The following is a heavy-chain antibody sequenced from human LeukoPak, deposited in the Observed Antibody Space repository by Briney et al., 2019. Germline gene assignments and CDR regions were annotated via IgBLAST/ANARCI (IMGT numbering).Heavy chain of an antibody. J-gene: IGHJ3*02. CDR3: ARWEDYGDYGGDGAFDI. CDR2: IIPIFGTA. V-gene: IGHV1-69*01. CDR1: GGTFSSYA. D-gene: IGHD4-17*01. Sequence: ASVKVSCKASGGTFSSYAISWVRQAPGQGLEWMGGIIPIFGTANYAQKFQGRVTITADESTSTAYMELSSLRSEDTAVYYCARWEDYGDYGGDGAFDIWGQGTMVTDSS.